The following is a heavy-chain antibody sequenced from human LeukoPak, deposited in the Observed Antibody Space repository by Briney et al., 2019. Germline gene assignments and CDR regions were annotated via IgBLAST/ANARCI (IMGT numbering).Heavy chain of an antibody. Sequence: PSETLSLTCGVSCGSITNTNYWTWVRQPPGKGLEWIGEVNLQGSTNYNPSLMGRVAIAVDTSENHISLQLTSVTAADTAVYSCAREGGPYRPLDYSGQGTLVTVSS. CDR2: VNLQGST. J-gene: IGHJ4*02. CDR1: CGSITNTNY. CDR3: AREGGPYRPLDY. V-gene: IGHV4-4*02.